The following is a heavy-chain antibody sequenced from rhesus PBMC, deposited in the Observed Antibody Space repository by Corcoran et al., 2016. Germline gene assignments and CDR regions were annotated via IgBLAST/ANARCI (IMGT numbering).Heavy chain of an antibody. CDR3: ARYDMVVPKYFDY. CDR2: IHGTSEYA. CDR1: GGSINDYY. V-gene: IGHV4-165*01. Sequence: QVQLQESGPGLVRPSETLSLTCAVSGGSINDYYWGWIRQSPGKGLEWIAYIHGTSEYANYTPTLNSRVTISTDTSKSQFSLKLGSVTAADTAVYFCARYDMVVPKYFDYWGQGVLVTVSS. J-gene: IGHJ4*01. D-gene: IGHD3-28*01.